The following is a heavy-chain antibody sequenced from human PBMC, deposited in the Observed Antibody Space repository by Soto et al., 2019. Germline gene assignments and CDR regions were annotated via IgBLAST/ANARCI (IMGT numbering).Heavy chain of an antibody. J-gene: IGHJ4*02. CDR2: INAGNGNT. D-gene: IGHD6-19*01. CDR1: GYTFTSYA. Sequence: ASVKVSCKASGYTFTSYAMHWVRQAPGQRLEWMGWINAGNGNTKYSQKFQGRVTITRDTSASTAYMELGSLRSEDTAVYYCAREGSGWYADFDYWGQGTLVTVSS. CDR3: AREGSGWYADFDY. V-gene: IGHV1-3*01.